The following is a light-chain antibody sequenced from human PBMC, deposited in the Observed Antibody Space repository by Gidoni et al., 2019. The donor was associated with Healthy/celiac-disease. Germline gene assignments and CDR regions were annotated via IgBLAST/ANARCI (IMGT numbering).Light chain of an antibody. CDR1: SLRSYY. Sequence: SSKLTQDPAVSVALGQTVRITCQGDSLRSYYASWYQQKPGQAPVLVIYGKNNRPSGIPDRFSGSSSGNTASLTITGAQAEDEADYYCNFRDSSGNHVVFGGGTKLTVL. CDR3: NFRDSSGNHVV. J-gene: IGLJ2*01. V-gene: IGLV3-19*01. CDR2: GKN.